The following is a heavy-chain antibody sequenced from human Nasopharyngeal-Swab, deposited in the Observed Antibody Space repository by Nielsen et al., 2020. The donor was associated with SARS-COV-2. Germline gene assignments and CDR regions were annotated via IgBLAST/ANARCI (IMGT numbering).Heavy chain of an antibody. J-gene: IGHJ6*02. CDR3: ARAVDTAMAGMDV. CDR1: GFTFSDYY. CDR2: ISSSGSTI. V-gene: IGHV3-11*04. Sequence: GESLKISCAASGFTFSDYYMSWIRQAPGKGLEWVSYISSSGSTIYYADSVKGRFTISRDNAKNSLYLQMNSLRAEDTAVYYCARAVDTAMAGMDVLGQGTTVTVSS. D-gene: IGHD5-18*01.